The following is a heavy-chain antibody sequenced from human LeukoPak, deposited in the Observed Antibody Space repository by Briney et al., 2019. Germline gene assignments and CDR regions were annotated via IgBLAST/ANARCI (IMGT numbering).Heavy chain of an antibody. Sequence: GGSLRLSCAASGFTFSSYGMHWVRQAPGKGLEWVAVIWYDGSNKYYADSVKGRFTISRDNSKNMLYLQMNSLRAEDTAVYYCAKDQAWGVYGGPNVYYFDYWGQGTLVTVSS. CDR2: IWYDGSNK. J-gene: IGHJ4*02. D-gene: IGHD4-23*01. CDR1: GFTFSSYG. V-gene: IGHV3-33*06. CDR3: AKDQAWGVYGGPNVYYFDY.